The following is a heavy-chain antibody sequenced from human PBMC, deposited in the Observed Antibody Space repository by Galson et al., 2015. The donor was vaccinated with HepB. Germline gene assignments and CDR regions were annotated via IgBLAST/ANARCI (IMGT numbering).Heavy chain of an antibody. CDR3: ARGAYCSSTGCYTRHFDY. CDR1: GFTFSSYS. J-gene: IGHJ4*02. Sequence: SLRLSCAASGFTFSSYSMNWVRQAPGKGLEWVSSISSSSSYIYYADSVKGRFTISRDNAKNSLYLQMNSLRAEDTAVYYCARGAYCSSTGCYTRHFDYWGQGTLVTVSS. D-gene: IGHD2-2*02. CDR2: ISSSSSYI. V-gene: IGHV3-21*01.